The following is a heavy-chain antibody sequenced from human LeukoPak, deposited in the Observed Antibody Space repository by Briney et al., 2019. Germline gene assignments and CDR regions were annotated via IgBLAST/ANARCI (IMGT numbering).Heavy chain of an antibody. Sequence: GRSLRLSCAASGFTFSSYAMHWVRQAPGKGLEWVAVISYDGSNKYYADSVKGRFTISRDNSKNTLYLQMNSLRAEDTDVYYCARSKTAYGSGSYLHYYYGMDVWGQGTTVTVSS. CDR3: ARSKTAYGSGSYLHYYYGMDV. CDR1: GFTFSSYA. CDR2: ISYDGSNK. D-gene: IGHD3-10*01. V-gene: IGHV3-30*04. J-gene: IGHJ6*02.